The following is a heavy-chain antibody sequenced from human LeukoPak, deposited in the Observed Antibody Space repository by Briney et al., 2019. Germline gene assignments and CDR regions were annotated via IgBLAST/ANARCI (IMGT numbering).Heavy chain of an antibody. CDR2: IIPIFGTA. D-gene: IGHD4-17*01. V-gene: IGHV1-69*05. CDR3: ARARMTTGYYYYYMDV. CDR1: GYTFTSYG. J-gene: IGHJ6*03. Sequence: GASVKVSCKASGYTFTSYGISWVRQAPGQGLEWMGGIIPIFGTANYAQKFQGRVTITTDESTSTAYMELSSLRSEDTAVYYCARARMTTGYYYYYMDVWGKGTTVTVSS.